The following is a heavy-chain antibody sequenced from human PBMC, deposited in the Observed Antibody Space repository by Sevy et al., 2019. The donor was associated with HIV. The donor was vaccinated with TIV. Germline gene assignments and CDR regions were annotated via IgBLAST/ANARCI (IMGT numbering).Heavy chain of an antibody. CDR1: GFTFSSNA. Sequence: GSLRLSCAASGFTFSSNAMSWVRQAPGKGLEWVSAISGSGGGGSGGSTYYADSVKGRFTISRDNSKNTLYLQMNSLRAEDTAIYYCVKVGYDYVWGSYRYFDYWGQGTLVTVSS. V-gene: IGHV3-23*01. J-gene: IGHJ4*02. CDR3: VKVGYDYVWGSYRYFDY. CDR2: ISGSGGGGSGGST. D-gene: IGHD3-16*02.